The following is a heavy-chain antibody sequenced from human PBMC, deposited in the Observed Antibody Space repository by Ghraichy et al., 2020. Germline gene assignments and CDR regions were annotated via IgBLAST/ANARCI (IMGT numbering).Heavy chain of an antibody. CDR2: ISGNADST. CDR1: GFVFRSYA. CDR3: AKVSWTDYDFWGGYSYFGY. D-gene: IGHD3-3*01. Sequence: GGSLRLSCTASGFVFRSYAMSWVRQAPGKGLEWVSAISGNADSTYYADSVKGRFTISRDNSKNTVYLQMNSLTVEDTAVFYCAKVSWTDYDFWGGYSYFGYWGQGTLVTVSS. V-gene: IGHV3-23*01. J-gene: IGHJ4*02.